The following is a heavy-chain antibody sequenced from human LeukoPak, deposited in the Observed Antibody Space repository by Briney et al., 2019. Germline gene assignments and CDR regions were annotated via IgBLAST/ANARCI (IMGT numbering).Heavy chain of an antibody. J-gene: IGHJ4*02. D-gene: IGHD3-22*01. Sequence: GGSLRISCTASGFNFSSYAMSWVRQAPGKGLAWVSAISGSGGTTYYANSVKGRFTISRDNSKNTLYLQMNNLRAEDTAVYYCAKKGRYHYDSSGYSDSWGQGTLVTVSS. V-gene: IGHV3-23*01. CDR2: ISGSGGTT. CDR1: GFNFSSYA. CDR3: AKKGRYHYDSSGYSDS.